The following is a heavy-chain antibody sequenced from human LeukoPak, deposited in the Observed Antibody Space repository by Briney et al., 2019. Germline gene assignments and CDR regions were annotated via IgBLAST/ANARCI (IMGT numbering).Heavy chain of an antibody. Sequence: GGSLRLSCAASGFTFSRHWVYWVRQAPGKGLVWVSRVDSDETDITYADSVKGRFTISRDNAKDTLYLQMNSLRSDDTAVYYWGRGYSTTPPDYWGQGTLVTVSS. CDR3: GRGYSTTPPDY. CDR2: VDSDETDI. D-gene: IGHD2-15*01. V-gene: IGHV3-74*01. J-gene: IGHJ4*02. CDR1: GFTFSRHW.